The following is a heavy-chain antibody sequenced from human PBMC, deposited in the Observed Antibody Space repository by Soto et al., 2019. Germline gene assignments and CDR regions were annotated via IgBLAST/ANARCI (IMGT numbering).Heavy chain of an antibody. CDR3: AKDPTAGIAARPGIRDY. J-gene: IGHJ4*02. CDR2: ISGSGGST. CDR1: GFTFSSYA. V-gene: IGHV3-23*01. D-gene: IGHD6-6*01. Sequence: GGSLRLSCAASGFTFSSYAMSWVRQAPGKGLEWVSAISGSGGSTYYADSVKGRFTISRANSKNTLYLQMNSLRAEDTAVYYCAKDPTAGIAARPGIRDYWGQGTLVTVSS.